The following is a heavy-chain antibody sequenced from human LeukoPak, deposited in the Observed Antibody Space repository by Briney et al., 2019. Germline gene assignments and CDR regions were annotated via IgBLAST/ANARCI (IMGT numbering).Heavy chain of an antibody. CDR3: ARDPWGTIFGVVIYDNWFDP. D-gene: IGHD3-3*01. CDR2: ISSSSSYI. V-gene: IGHV3-21*01. Sequence: PGGSLRLSCAASGFTFSSYSMNWVRQAPGKGLEWVSSISSSSSYIYYADSVKGRFTISRDNAKNSLYLQMNSLRAEDTAVYYCARDPWGTIFGVVIYDNWFDPWGQGTLVTVSS. CDR1: GFTFSSYS. J-gene: IGHJ5*02.